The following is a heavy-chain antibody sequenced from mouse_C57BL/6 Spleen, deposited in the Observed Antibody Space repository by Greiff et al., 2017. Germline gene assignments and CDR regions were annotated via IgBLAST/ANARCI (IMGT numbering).Heavy chain of an antibody. V-gene: IGHV5-6*01. D-gene: IGHD4-1*01. J-gene: IGHJ2*01. CDR1: GFTFSSYG. Sequence: EVKLVESGGDLVKPGGSLKLSCAASGFTFSSYGMSWVRQTPDKRLEWVATISSGGSYTYYPDSVKGRFTISRDNAKNTLYLQMSSLKSGDTAMYYCARQRANWAFDYWGQGTTLTVSS. CDR2: ISSGGSYT. CDR3: ARQRANWAFDY.